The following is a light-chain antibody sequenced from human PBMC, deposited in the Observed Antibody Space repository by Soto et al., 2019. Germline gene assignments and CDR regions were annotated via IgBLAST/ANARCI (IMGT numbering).Light chain of an antibody. CDR3: SSYTSSSTLV. J-gene: IGLJ1*01. CDR2: DVS. V-gene: IGLV2-14*01. CDR1: SSDVGAYNY. Sequence: QSALTQPASVSGSPGQSITISCTGTSSDVGAYNYVSWYQQHPGKAPKLMIYDVSFRPSGVASRFSGSKSGNSASLTISGLQAEDEADYYCSSYTSSSTLVFGTGTKVTVL.